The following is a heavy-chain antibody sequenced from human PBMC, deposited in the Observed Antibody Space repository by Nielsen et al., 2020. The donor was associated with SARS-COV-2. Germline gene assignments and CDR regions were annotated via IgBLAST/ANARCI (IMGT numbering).Heavy chain of an antibody. CDR3: AGQQLVINWFDP. CDR1: GFTFSSYG. CDR2: IWYDGSNK. Sequence: GGSLRLSCAASGFTFSSYGMHWVRQAPGKGLEWVAVIWYDGSNKYYADSVKGRFTISRDNSKNTLYLQMNSLRAEDTAVYYCAGQQLVINWFDPWGQGTLVTVSS. V-gene: IGHV3-33*01. J-gene: IGHJ5*02. D-gene: IGHD6-13*01.